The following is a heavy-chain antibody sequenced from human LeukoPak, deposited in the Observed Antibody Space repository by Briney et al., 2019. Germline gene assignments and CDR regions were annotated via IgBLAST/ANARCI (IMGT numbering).Heavy chain of an antibody. CDR3: ARDPLMVRGVAFDY. CDR2: ISGSGGST. CDR1: GFTFSSYA. V-gene: IGHV3-23*01. J-gene: IGHJ4*02. D-gene: IGHD3-10*01. Sequence: GGSLRLSCAASGFTFSSYAMSWVRQAPGKGLEWVSAISGSGGSTYYADSVKGRFTISRDNSKNTLYLQMNSLRAEDTAVYYCARDPLMVRGVAFDYWGRGTLVTVSS.